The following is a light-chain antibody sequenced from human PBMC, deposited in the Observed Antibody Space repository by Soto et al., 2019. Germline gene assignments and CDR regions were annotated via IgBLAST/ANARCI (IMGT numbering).Light chain of an antibody. V-gene: IGKV3-20*01. J-gene: IGKJ2*03. CDR3: QQYGSAPYS. CDR1: QSVSLIY. CDR2: GAS. Sequence: EVVLTQSPGTLSLSPGERATLSCRASQSVSLIYLAWYQQKPGQTPRLLIYGASRRATAIPARFSGSGSGTDFTLTIGRLEPEDFAVYYCQQYGSAPYSFGQGTKLEIK.